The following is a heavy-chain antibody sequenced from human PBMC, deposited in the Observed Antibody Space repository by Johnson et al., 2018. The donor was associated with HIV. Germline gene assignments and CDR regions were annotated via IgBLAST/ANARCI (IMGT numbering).Heavy chain of an antibody. CDR1: GFTVSSNY. J-gene: IGHJ3*02. V-gene: IGHV3-66*02. CDR2: IYSGGST. D-gene: IGHD2-15*01. Sequence: VQLVESGGGLVQPGGSLRLSCAASGFTVSSNYMSWVRQAPGKGLEWVSVIYSGGSTYYADSVQCRFTISRDNSKNTLYLQMNSLRAEDTAVYYCARDQFMSGGYCSGGSCYSQPSGIWGQGTMVTVSS. CDR3: ARDQFMSGGYCSGGSCYSQPSGI.